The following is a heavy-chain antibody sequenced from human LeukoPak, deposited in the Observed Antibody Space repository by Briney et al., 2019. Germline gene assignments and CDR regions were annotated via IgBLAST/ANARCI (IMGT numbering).Heavy chain of an antibody. CDR3: ARESACGTTNCLAPADWLDP. CDR2: ISPNSGDT. Sequence: ASVKFSCKASGYTFTGYYMHWVRQATGPGLERMGWISPNSGDTDIAQKFQGRVTMTRDTSIATSYMEVDSLTSDDTAVYYCARESACGTTNCLAPADWLDPWGQGTLVIVSS. D-gene: IGHD2-2*01. J-gene: IGHJ5*02. CDR1: GYTFTGYY. V-gene: IGHV1-2*02.